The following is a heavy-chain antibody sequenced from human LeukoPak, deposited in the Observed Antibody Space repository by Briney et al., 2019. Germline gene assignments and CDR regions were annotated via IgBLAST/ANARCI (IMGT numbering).Heavy chain of an antibody. CDR2: INPNSGGT. J-gene: IGHJ6*03. D-gene: IGHD1-26*01. CDR1: GYTFTCYY. V-gene: IGHV1-2*02. CDR3: ASGGAGSYHYYYYYYMDV. Sequence: ASVKISCKASGYTFTCYYMHWVRQAPGQGLEWMGWINPNSGGTNYAQKFQGRVTMTRDTSISTAYMELSRLRSDDTAVYYCASGGAGSYHYYYYYYMDVWGKGTTVTVSS.